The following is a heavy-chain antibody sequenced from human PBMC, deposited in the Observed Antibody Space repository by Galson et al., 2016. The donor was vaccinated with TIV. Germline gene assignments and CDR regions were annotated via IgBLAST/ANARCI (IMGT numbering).Heavy chain of an antibody. CDR2: INQHGTEK. CDR3: AKVTLLGGTSWYFGYFEY. V-gene: IGHV3-7*03. D-gene: IGHD2-2*01. J-gene: IGHJ4*02. CDR1: GFTFSNYW. Sequence: SLRLSCAASGFTFSNYWMLWVRHAPGKGLEWVANINQHGTEKYHADFVKGRFTISRDNAKNSLYLQMNSLRAEDTALYYCAKVTLLGGTSWYFGYFEYWGQGTLVTVSS.